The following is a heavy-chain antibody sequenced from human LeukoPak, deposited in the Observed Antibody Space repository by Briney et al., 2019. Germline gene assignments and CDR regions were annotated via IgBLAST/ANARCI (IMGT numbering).Heavy chain of an antibody. D-gene: IGHD2-15*01. Sequence: ASVKVSCKASGYTFTGYYIHWVRQAPGQGLEWMGWIYPHSGGTDYAQKFQGRVTMTRDTSISTAYMELRSLRSDDTAVYYCARVGSTNAFDIWGQGTMVTVSS. J-gene: IGHJ3*02. CDR3: ARVGSTNAFDI. CDR2: IYPHSGGT. V-gene: IGHV1-2*02. CDR1: GYTFTGYY.